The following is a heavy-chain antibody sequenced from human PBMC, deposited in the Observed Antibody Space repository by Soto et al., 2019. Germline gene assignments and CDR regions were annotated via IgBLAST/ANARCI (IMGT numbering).Heavy chain of an antibody. CDR3: ARCVRGVRYDSSGYHDY. CDR1: GGSISSGGYY. D-gene: IGHD3-22*01. CDR2: IYYSGST. J-gene: IGHJ4*02. V-gene: IGHV4-31*03. Sequence: QVQLQESGPGLVKPSQTLSLTCTVSGGSISSGGYYWSWIRQHPGKGLEWIGYIYYSGSTYYNPSLKSRVTISVDTSKNQFSLKLSSVTAADTAVYYCARCVRGVRYDSSGYHDYWGQGTLVTVSS.